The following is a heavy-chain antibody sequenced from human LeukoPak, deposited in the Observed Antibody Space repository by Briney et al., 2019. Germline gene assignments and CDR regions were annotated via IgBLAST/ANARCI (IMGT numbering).Heavy chain of an antibody. D-gene: IGHD6-13*01. V-gene: IGHV3-21*01. CDR1: GFTFSSYW. CDR3: ARGPRNSSSYQYFQH. Sequence: GGSLRLCCAASGFTFSSYWMSWVRQAPGKGLEWVSSISSSSSYIYYADSVKGRFTISRDNAKNSLFLQMNSLRADDTAVYFCARGPRNSSSYQYFQHWGQGTLVTVSS. CDR2: ISSSSSYI. J-gene: IGHJ1*01.